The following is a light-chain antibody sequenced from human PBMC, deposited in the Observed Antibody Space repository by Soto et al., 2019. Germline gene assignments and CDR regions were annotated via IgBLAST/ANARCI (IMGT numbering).Light chain of an antibody. CDR3: QSYDSTLSDRYV. CDR1: SSNIGANYD. V-gene: IGLV1-40*01. CDR2: GNI. Sequence: QSVLTQPPSVSGAPGQRVTISCTGSSSNIGANYDVNWYQQRPGTAPKLLIFGNINRPSGVPDRFSGSKSGTSASLTITGLQAEDEGDYYCQSYDSTLSDRYVFGTGTKVTVL. J-gene: IGLJ1*01.